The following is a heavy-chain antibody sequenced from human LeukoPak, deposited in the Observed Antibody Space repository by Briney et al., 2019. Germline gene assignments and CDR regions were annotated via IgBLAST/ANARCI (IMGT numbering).Heavy chain of an antibody. CDR2: IIHSGST. V-gene: IGHV4-38-2*02. CDR1: GYSISSGYY. Sequence: SETLSLTCTVSGYSISSGYYWSWIRQPPGKGLEWIGEIIHSGSTNYNPSLKSRVTISVDTSKNQFSLKLSSVTAADTAVYYCARGGSMVRGVIDPYYFDYWGQGTLVTVSS. CDR3: ARGGSMVRGVIDPYYFDY. D-gene: IGHD3-10*01. J-gene: IGHJ4*02.